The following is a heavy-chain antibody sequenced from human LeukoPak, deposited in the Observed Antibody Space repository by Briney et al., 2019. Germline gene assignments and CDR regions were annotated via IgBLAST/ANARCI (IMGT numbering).Heavy chain of an antibody. CDR2: ISGDGGST. J-gene: IGHJ4*02. D-gene: IGHD2-15*01. CDR1: GFTFDDYA. V-gene: IGHV3-43*02. Sequence: GGSLRLSCAASGFTFDDYAMHWVRQAPGKGLEWVSLISGDGGSTYYADSVKSRFTISRDNSKNSLYLQMNSLRTEDTALYYCAKDIEVGMPAGHFDYWGQGTLVTVSS. CDR3: AKDIEVGMPAGHFDY.